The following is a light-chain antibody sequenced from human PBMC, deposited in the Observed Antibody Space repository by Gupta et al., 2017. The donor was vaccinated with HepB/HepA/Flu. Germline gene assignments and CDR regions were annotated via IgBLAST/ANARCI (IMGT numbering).Light chain of an antibody. V-gene: IGKV1-33*01. CDR1: QDISNY. CDR3: QQYDNLPPLT. CDR2: DAS. J-gene: IGKJ4*01. Sequence: DIQMTQSPSSLSASVGDRVTITCQASQDISNYLNWYQQKPGKAPKLLIYDASNLETGVPSRFSGSGSGTDFTFTNSSLQPEDIATYYCQQYDNLPPLTFGGGTKVEIK.